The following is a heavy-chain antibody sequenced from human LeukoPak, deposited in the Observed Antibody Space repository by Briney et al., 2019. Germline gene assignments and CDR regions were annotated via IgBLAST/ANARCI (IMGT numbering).Heavy chain of an antibody. V-gene: IGHV3-11*04. D-gene: IGHD3-22*01. J-gene: IGHJ4*02. CDR1: GFTFSDYY. CDR3: ARDLYRIVVVPHYFDY. Sequence: GGSLRLSCAASGFTFSDYYMSWIRQAPGKGLEWVSYISSSGTTIYYADSVKGRFTISRDNAKNSLYLQMNSLRAEDTAVYYCARDLYRIVVVPHYFDYWGQGTLVTVSS. CDR2: ISSSGTTI.